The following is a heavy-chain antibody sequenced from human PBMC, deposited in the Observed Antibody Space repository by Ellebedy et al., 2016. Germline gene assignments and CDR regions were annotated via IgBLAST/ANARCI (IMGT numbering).Heavy chain of an antibody. CDR2: ISSSSTFS. D-gene: IGHD3-3*01. CDR3: AAPWSGYPQGAFDI. CDR1: GFIFRDYF. Sequence: GGSLRLXCEASGFIFRDYFMSWIRQAPGKGLEWVSYISSSSTFSIYADSVKGRFTISRDNAKNSLYLQMNSLRAEDTAVYYCAAPWSGYPQGAFDIWGQGTMVTVSS. J-gene: IGHJ3*02. V-gene: IGHV3-11*03.